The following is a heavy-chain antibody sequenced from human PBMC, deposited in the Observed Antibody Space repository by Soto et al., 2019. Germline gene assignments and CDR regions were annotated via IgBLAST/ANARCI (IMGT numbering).Heavy chain of an antibody. Sequence: EEQLLESGGGSVQSGGSLRLSCEASGFAFSNYAMNWVRQAPGKGLEWVSGISGSGGGTFFADSVRGRFAISRDNPKNMLHLQLNSLRAEDTAMYYCAKVSHLLLWPGEPTYMDVWGKGTPVTVSS. CDR1: GFAFSNYA. CDR2: ISGSGGGT. D-gene: IGHD3-10*01. CDR3: AKVSHLLLWPGEPTYMDV. J-gene: IGHJ6*03. V-gene: IGHV3-23*01.